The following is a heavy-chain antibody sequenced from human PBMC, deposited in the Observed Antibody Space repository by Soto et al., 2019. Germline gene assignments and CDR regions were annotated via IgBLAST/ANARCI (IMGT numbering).Heavy chain of an antibody. Sequence: SDTLSLTCTVSGGSISSYYWSWGRQPPGKGLEWIGYIYYSGSTNSNPSLNSRVTISVATSKTQFSLTLNPVTATDTARYYCERGYCTGGSCYRFNLASWGQVTLFTVSS. CDR1: GGSISSYY. D-gene: IGHD2-15*01. CDR3: ERGYCTGGSCYRFNLAS. J-gene: IGHJ4*02. CDR2: IYYSGST. V-gene: IGHV4-59*01.